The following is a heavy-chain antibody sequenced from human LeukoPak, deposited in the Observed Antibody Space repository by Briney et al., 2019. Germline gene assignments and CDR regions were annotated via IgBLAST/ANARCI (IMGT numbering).Heavy chain of an antibody. V-gene: IGHV3-21*01. D-gene: IGHD5-18*01. CDR2: ISGSSTYI. J-gene: IGHJ3*02. CDR1: GLTFSSYS. Sequence: GGSLRLSCAASGLTFSSYSMNWVRQAPGKGLEWVSSISGSSTYIYYADSVKGRFTISRDNAKNSLYLQMNSLRAEDTAVYYCACGYSYGSDAFDIWGQGTMVTVSS. CDR3: ACGYSYGSDAFDI.